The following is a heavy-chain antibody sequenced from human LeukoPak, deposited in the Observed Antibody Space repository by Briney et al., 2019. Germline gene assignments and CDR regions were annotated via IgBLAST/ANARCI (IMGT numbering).Heavy chain of an antibody. V-gene: IGHV3-74*01. CDR3: ARDDPTLFWSGSPFY. CDR2: ISPDGSST. J-gene: IGHJ4*02. Sequence: GGSLRLSCAASGFTFSSYWMLWVRQTPGQGLVWVSRISPDGSSTSYADSVKGRFTISRDNAKNTLYLQMNSLRAEDTAVYYCARDDPTLFWSGSPFYWGQGTLVTVSS. D-gene: IGHD3-3*01. CDR1: GFTFSSYW.